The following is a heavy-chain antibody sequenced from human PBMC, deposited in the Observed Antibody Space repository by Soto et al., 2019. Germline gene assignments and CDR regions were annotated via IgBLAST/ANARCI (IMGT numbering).Heavy chain of an antibody. CDR2: IIPLFNVA. D-gene: IGHD1-1*01. J-gene: IGHJ3*02. V-gene: IGHV1-69*01. Sequence: QVQLVQSGPEVKKPGSSVKVSCEASGGTFSNFAVNWVRQAPGQGLEWVGGIIPLFNVAKYAQKLERRVTLVSDDTTSTACMDLSSLRSDDTAVYNSAPAGTDSLGYDSNDTEGHDMWGQGTMVT. CDR1: GGTFSNFA. CDR3: APAGTDSLGYDSNDTEGHDM.